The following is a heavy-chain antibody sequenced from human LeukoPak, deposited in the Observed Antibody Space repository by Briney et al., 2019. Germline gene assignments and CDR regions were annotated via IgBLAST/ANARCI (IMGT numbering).Heavy chain of an antibody. CDR2: IDIDGRII. V-gene: IGHV3-74*03. CDR1: GFTLSTYW. CDR3: VRGLGDY. J-gene: IGHJ4*02. D-gene: IGHD3-16*01. Sequence: GGSLRLSCAASGFTLSTYWMHWVRQGPGKALVWVARIDIDGRIITHADSVEGRFTISRDNAKNTVYLQMNDLRDEDTATYYCVRGLGDYWGQGTLVTVCS.